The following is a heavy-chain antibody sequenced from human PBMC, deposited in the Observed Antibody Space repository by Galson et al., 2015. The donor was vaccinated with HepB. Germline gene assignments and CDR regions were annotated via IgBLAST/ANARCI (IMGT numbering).Heavy chain of an antibody. CDR2: IKSKTDGGTT. Sequence: SLRLSCAASGFTFSNAWMNWVRQAPGKGLEWVGRIKSKTDGGTTDYAAPVKGRFTISRDDSKNTLYLQMNSLKTEDTAVYYCTTDVAGYCSGGSCYHQPRYWGQGTLVTVSS. CDR1: GFTFSNAW. V-gene: IGHV3-15*07. J-gene: IGHJ4*02. CDR3: TTDVAGYCSGGSCYHQPRY. D-gene: IGHD2-15*01.